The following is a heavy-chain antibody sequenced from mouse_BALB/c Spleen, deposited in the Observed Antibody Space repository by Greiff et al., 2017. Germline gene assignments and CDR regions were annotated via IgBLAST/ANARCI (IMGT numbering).Heavy chain of an antibody. J-gene: IGHJ4*01. Sequence: EVMLVESGGGLVQPGGSRKLSCAASGFTFSSFGMHWVRQAPEKGLEWVAYISSGSSTIYYADTVKGRFTISRDNPKNTLFLQMTSLRSEDTAMYYCARSDYRYDDYYAMDYWGQGTSVTVSS. CDR1: GFTFSSFG. CDR3: ARSDYRYDDYYAMDY. V-gene: IGHV5-17*02. CDR2: ISSGSSTI. D-gene: IGHD2-14*01.